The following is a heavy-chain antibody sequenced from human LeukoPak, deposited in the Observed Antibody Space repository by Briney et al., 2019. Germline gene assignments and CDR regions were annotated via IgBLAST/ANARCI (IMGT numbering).Heavy chain of an antibody. V-gene: IGHV1-69*01. J-gene: IGHJ4*02. D-gene: IGHD6-19*01. CDR2: IIPTFGTA. CDR3: ARSSQIAVAGPFDY. CDR1: GGTFSSYA. Sequence: SVKVSCKASGGTFSSYAISWVRQAPGQGLEWMGGIIPTFGTANYAQKFQGRVTITADESTSTAYMELSSLRSEDTAVYYCARSSQIAVAGPFDYWGQGTLVTVSS.